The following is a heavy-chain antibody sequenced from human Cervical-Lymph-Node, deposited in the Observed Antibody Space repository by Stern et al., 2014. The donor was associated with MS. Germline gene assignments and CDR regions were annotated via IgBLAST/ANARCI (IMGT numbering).Heavy chain of an antibody. CDR2: INPNSCGT. CDR1: GYTFTGYY. V-gene: IGHV1-2*02. D-gene: IGHD2-15*01. J-gene: IGHJ6*02. CDR3: ARSNYCSGGSCYYYYGMDV. Sequence: VQLVQSGAEVKKPGASVKVSCKASGYTFTGYYMHWVRQAPGQGLEWIGRINPNSCGTHYAQKFQVRVTMTRDTSISTAYMELSRLRSDDTAVYYCARSNYCSGGSCYYYYGMDVWGQGTTVTVSS.